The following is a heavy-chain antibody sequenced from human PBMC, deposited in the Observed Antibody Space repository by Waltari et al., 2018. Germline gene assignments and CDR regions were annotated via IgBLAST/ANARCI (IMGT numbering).Heavy chain of an antibody. D-gene: IGHD5-18*01. Sequence: QVQLVESGGGVVQPGRSLRLSCAASGFTFSSYAMLWVRQAPGKGLEWVAVISYDGSNKYYADSVKGRFTISRDNSKNTLYLQMNSLRAEDTAVYYCARIADYSYDDYWGQGTLVTVSS. V-gene: IGHV3-30-3*01. J-gene: IGHJ4*02. CDR2: ISYDGSNK. CDR3: ARIADYSYDDY. CDR1: GFTFSSYA.